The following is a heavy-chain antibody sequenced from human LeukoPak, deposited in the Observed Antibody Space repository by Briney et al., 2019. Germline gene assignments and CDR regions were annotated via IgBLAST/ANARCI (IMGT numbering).Heavy chain of an antibody. V-gene: IGHV3-30*02. CDR1: GFTFSSYG. J-gene: IGHJ4*02. Sequence: GGSLRLSCAASGFTFSSYGMHWVRQAPGKGLEWVAFIRYDGSSKYYADSVKGRFTISRDNSKNTLYLQMNSLRAEDTAVYYCAKVTGYSSSWSLDYWGQGTLVTVSS. CDR3: AKVTGYSSSWSLDY. CDR2: IRYDGSSK. D-gene: IGHD6-13*01.